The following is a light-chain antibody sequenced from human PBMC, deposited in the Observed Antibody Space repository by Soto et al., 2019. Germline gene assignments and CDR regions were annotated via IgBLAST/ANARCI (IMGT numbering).Light chain of an antibody. CDR3: QQYGSSSWT. V-gene: IGKV3-20*01. J-gene: IGKJ1*01. CDR1: QSVSSSY. CDR2: ATS. Sequence: EIVLTQSPGTLSSSPGERATLSCRASQSVSSSYLAWYQQKPGQPPRLVMDATSSRATGIPARFSGSGSGTDFTLTISRLEPEDFAVYYCQQYGSSSWTFGQGTKVDIK.